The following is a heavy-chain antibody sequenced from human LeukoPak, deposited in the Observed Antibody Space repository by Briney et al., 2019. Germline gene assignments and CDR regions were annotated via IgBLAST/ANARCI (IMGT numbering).Heavy chain of an antibody. CDR1: GFTFNDHA. CDR2: INWNSDNI. Sequence: PGGSLRLSCAASGFTFNDHAMTWVRQAPGKGLEWVSGINWNSDNIGYADSVKGRFTISRDDAKNSLFLQMNSLRTEDTALYYCARASYYYDTTGLGAVDIWGQGTMVTVSS. J-gene: IGHJ3*02. D-gene: IGHD3-22*01. CDR3: ARASYYYDTTGLGAVDI. V-gene: IGHV3-9*01.